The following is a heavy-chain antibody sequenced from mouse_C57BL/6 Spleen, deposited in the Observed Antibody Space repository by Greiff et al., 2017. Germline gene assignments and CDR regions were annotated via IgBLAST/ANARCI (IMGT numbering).Heavy chain of an antibody. D-gene: IGHD4-1*01. CDR2: INPNNGGT. J-gene: IGHJ1*03. V-gene: IGHV1-26*01. Sequence: EVQLQQSGPELVKPGASVKISCKASGYTFTDYYMNWVKQSHGKSLEWIGDINPNNGGTSYNQKFKGKATLTVDKSSSTAYMELRSLTSEDSAVYYCARTGTIWYFDVWGTGTTVTVSS. CDR1: GYTFTDYY. CDR3: ARTGTIWYFDV.